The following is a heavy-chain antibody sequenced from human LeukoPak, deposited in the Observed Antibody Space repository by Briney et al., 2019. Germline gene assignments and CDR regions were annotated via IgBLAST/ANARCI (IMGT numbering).Heavy chain of an antibody. V-gene: IGHV3-33*01. CDR1: GFTFSGSG. Sequence: GRSLRLSCAVSGFTFSGSGMHWVRQAPGKGLEWVAVIWYDGSKKYYADSVKGRFTISRDDSKKTLYLQMNTLRADDTAVYYCARDFGVGPYYFDYWGQGTLVTVSS. CDR3: ARDFGVGPYYFDY. D-gene: IGHD3-16*01. J-gene: IGHJ4*02. CDR2: IWYDGSKK.